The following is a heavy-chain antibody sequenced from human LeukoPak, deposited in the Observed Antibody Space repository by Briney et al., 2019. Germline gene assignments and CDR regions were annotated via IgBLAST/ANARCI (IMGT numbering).Heavy chain of an antibody. D-gene: IGHD2-2*02. Sequence: SETLSLTCAVYGGTFSGYYWSWIRQPPGKGLEWIGEINHRGSTNYNPSLKSRATISVDTSKNQFSLKLSSVTAADTAVYYCARSIPPRGYWGQGTLVTVSS. J-gene: IGHJ4*02. CDR2: INHRGST. CDR3: ARSIPPRGY. CDR1: GGTFSGYY. V-gene: IGHV4-34*01.